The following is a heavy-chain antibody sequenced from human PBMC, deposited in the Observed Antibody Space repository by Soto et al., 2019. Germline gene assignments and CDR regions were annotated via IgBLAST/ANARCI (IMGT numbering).Heavy chain of an antibody. V-gene: IGHV3-9*01. J-gene: IGHJ4*02. CDR2: ISWNSGSI. CDR1: GFTFDDYA. Sequence: EVQLVESGGGLVQPGRSLRLSCAASGFTFDDYAMHWVRQAPGKGLEWVSGISWNSGSIGYADSVKGRFTISRDNAKNYLYLQMNSLRAEDTALYYCAKAEGYSGYDLDYWGQGTLVTVSS. D-gene: IGHD5-12*01. CDR3: AKAEGYSGYDLDY.